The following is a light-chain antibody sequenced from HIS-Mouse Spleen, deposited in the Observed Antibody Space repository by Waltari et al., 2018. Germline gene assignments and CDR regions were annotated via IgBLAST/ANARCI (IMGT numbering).Light chain of an antibody. V-gene: IGLV3-1*01. CDR2: QDS. Sequence: SYELTQPPSVSVSPGQTASITCSGDKLGDKYACWYQPKPGQSPVLGIYQDSKRPPGIPERFSGSNSGNTATLTISGTQAMDEADYYCQAWDSSVVFGGGTKLTVL. CDR3: QAWDSSVV. J-gene: IGLJ2*01. CDR1: KLGDKY.